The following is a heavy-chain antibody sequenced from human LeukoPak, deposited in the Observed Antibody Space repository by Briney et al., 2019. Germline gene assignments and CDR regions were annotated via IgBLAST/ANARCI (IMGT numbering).Heavy chain of an antibody. V-gene: IGHV4-31*03. D-gene: IGHD3-10*01. CDR3: ARDPLWFGEDDAFDI. CDR1: GGSISSGGYY. Sequence: SQTLSLTCTVSGGSISSGGYYWSWIRQHPGKGLEWIGYIYYSGSTYYNPSLKGRVTISVDTSKNQFSLKLSSVTAADTAVYYCARDPLWFGEDDAFDIWGQGTMVTVSS. CDR2: IYYSGST. J-gene: IGHJ3*02.